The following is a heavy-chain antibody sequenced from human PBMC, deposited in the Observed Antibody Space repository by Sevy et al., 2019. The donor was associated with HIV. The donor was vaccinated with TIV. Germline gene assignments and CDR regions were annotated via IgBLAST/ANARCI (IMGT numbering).Heavy chain of an antibody. V-gene: IGHV3-23*01. D-gene: IGHD2-8*01. CDR1: GFTFSSYA. CDR3: AKVVRMVYVWDWFDP. Sequence: GGSLRLSCAASGFTFSSYAMSWVRQAPGKGLEWVSAISGSGGSTYYADSVKGRFTISRDNSKNTLYLQMNSLRAEDTAVYYCAKVVRMVYVWDWFDPWGQGTLVTISS. J-gene: IGHJ5*02. CDR2: ISGSGGST.